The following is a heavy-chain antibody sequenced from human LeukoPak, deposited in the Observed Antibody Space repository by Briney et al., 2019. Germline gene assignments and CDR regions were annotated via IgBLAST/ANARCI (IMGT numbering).Heavy chain of an antibody. V-gene: IGHV1-69*04. CDR3: ARERMTMVRGVITSYNWFDP. CDR1: EVTFSSYA. Sequence: SVKVSCKASEVTFSSYAISWVRQAPGQGLEWMGRFIPILGIAHYAQKFQGRVTITADKSTSTAYMELSSLRSEDTAVYYCARERMTMVRGVITSYNWFDPWGQGNLVTVSS. D-gene: IGHD3-10*01. CDR2: FIPILGIA. J-gene: IGHJ5*02.